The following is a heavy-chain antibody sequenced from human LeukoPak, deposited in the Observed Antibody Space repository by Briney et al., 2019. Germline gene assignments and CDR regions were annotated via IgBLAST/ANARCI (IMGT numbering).Heavy chain of an antibody. CDR1: GFTFSSYW. CDR3: ARGGSRQSGWFDP. Sequence: GGSLSLSCAASGFTFSSYWMSWVRQAPGKGLEWVANIKQDGSEKYYVDSVKGRFTISRDNAKNSLYLQMNSLRAEDTAVYYCARGGSRQSGWFDPWGQGTLVTVSS. D-gene: IGHD1-26*01. V-gene: IGHV3-7*04. J-gene: IGHJ5*02. CDR2: IKQDGSEK.